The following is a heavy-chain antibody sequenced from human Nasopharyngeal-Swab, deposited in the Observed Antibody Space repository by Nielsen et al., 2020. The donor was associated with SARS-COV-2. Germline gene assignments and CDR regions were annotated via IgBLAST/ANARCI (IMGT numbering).Heavy chain of an antibody. V-gene: IGHV3-30-3*01. J-gene: IGHJ4*02. D-gene: IGHD5-12*01. CDR2: ISYDGSIK. CDR3: ARGGSSGESSFDY. Sequence: GGSLRLSCEASGFTFSSYAMHWVRQAPGKGLEWVAVISYDGSIKKSADSVEGQFTISRDNSKNTLYLQMNSLRTDDTAVYYCARGGSSGESSFDYWGQGTLVTVSA. CDR1: GFTFSSYA.